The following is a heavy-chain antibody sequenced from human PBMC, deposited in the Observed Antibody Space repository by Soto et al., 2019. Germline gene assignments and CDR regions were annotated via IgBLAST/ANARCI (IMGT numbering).Heavy chain of an antibody. Sequence: GGSLRLSCAACGFTFSDHYMDWVRQAPGKGLEWVGRTRNKANSYTTEYAASVKGRFTISRDDSKNSLYLQMNSLKTEDTAVYYCARGGYCSGGSCYSLFDYWGQGTLVTVSS. CDR1: GFTFSDHY. CDR2: TRNKANSYTT. D-gene: IGHD2-15*01. CDR3: ARGGYCSGGSCYSLFDY. J-gene: IGHJ4*02. V-gene: IGHV3-72*01.